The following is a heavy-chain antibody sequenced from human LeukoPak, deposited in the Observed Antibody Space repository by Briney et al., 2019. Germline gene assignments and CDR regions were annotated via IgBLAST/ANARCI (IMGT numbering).Heavy chain of an antibody. CDR2: TDTSGRYV. CDR1: GFTFSNYG. CDR3: ARRRSITLLRGVAMSDGFDI. Sequence: GGSLRLSCAASGFTFSNYGMNWVRQAPGKGLEWVSFTDTSGRYVYYGDSVKGRFTISRDNAKNLLFLLMNGLRAEDTALYYCARRRSITLLRGVAMSDGFDIWGQGAMVATSS. D-gene: IGHD3-10*01. V-gene: IGHV3-21*06. J-gene: IGHJ3*02.